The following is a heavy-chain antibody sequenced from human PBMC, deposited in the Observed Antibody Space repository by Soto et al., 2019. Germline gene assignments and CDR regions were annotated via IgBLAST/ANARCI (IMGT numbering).Heavy chain of an antibody. CDR2: IYHSGST. CDR3: ARLGGFCIGSSCYGYDVMDF. V-gene: IGHV4-30-2*01. J-gene: IGHJ6*02. Sequence: SETLSLTCAVSGGSISSGGYSWSWIRQPPGKGLEGIGYIYHSGSTYYNPSLKSRVTISVDRSKNQFSLQLTPVTAADTAMYYCARLGGFCIGSSCYGYDVMDFWGQGTTVTGS. CDR1: GGSISSGGYS. D-gene: IGHD2-15*01.